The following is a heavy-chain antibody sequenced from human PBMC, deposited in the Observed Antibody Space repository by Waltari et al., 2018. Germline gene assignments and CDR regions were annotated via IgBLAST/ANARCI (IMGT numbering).Heavy chain of an antibody. CDR2: IIPIFGTA. Sequence: QVQLVHSGAEVKKPGSSVKVSCKASGGTFSSYAISWVRQAPGQGLEWMGGIIPIFGTANYAQKFQGRVTITADKSTSTAYRELSSLRSEDTAVYYCARAVWFGELFYYYYYMDVWGKGTTVTVSS. D-gene: IGHD3-10*01. J-gene: IGHJ6*03. CDR1: GGTFSSYA. CDR3: ARAVWFGELFYYYYYMDV. V-gene: IGHV1-69*14.